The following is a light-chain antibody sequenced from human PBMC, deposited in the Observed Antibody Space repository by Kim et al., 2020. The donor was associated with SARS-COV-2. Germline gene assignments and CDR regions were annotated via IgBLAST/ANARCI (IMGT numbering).Light chain of an antibody. CDR2: QDS. Sequence: SYELTQPPSVSVSPGQTASIACSGDKLGDKYACWYQQKPGQSPVLVIYQDSKRPSGIPERFSGSNSGNTATQTISGTQAMDEADYYCQAWDSSRVVFGGG. J-gene: IGLJ2*01. CDR1: KLGDKY. CDR3: QAWDSSRVV. V-gene: IGLV3-1*01.